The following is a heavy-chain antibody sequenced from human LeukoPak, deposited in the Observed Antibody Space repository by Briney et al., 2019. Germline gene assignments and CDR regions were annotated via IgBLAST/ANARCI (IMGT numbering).Heavy chain of an antibody. V-gene: IGHV4-38-2*02. D-gene: IGHD3-10*01. CDR2: IYHSGST. CDR3: ARRMTMVRGVDYYYYYYMDV. J-gene: IGHJ6*03. Sequence: ASETLSLTCTVSGYSISSGYYWGWIRQPPGKGLEWIGSIYHSGSTYYNPSLKSRVTISVDTSKNQFSLKLSSVTAADTAVYYCARRMTMVRGVDYYYYYYMDVWGKGTTVTVSS. CDR1: GYSISSGYY.